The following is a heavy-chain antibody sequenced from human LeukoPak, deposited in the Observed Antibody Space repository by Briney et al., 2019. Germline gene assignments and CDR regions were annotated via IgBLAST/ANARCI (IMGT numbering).Heavy chain of an antibody. CDR3: AKLPYYDHSGGGPLNWFDP. CDR1: GFTFSSYA. J-gene: IGHJ5*02. Sequence: PGGSLRLSCATSGFTFSSYAMSWVRQAPGKGLEWVSALSGRGGSTYYADSVKGRFTISRDNFMNTVYLQMNSLRAEDTAVYYCAKLPYYDHSGGGPLNWFDPWGQGTLVIVSS. D-gene: IGHD3-22*01. CDR2: LSGRGGST. V-gene: IGHV3-23*01.